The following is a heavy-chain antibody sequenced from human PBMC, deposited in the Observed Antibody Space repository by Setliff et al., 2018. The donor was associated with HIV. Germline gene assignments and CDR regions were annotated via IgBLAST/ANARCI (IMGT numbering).Heavy chain of an antibody. V-gene: IGHV1-3*01. CDR3: ARSTSSGGGHYWYFDL. CDR1: GYTFTDYA. J-gene: IGHJ2*01. D-gene: IGHD3-16*01. CDR2: ISPYNGNT. Sequence: GASVKVSCKASGYTFTDYAIYWMRQAPGQRLEWMGWISPYNGNTYYAQKLQGRVTMTRDTSTSTVYMELSSLRSEDTAVYYCARSTSSGGGHYWYFDLWGRGTQVTVSS.